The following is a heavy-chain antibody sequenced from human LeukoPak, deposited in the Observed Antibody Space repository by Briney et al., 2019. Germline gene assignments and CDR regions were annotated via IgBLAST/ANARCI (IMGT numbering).Heavy chain of an antibody. CDR1: GYTFTSYG. Sequence: ASVKVSCKASGYTFTSYGISWVRQAPRQGLEWMGWISAYNGNTNYAQKLQGRVTMTTDTSTSTAYMELRSLRSDDTAVYYCARDPGYSSSSSVFDYWGQGTLVTVSS. CDR2: ISAYNGNT. V-gene: IGHV1-18*01. J-gene: IGHJ4*02. D-gene: IGHD6-6*01. CDR3: ARDPGYSSSSSVFDY.